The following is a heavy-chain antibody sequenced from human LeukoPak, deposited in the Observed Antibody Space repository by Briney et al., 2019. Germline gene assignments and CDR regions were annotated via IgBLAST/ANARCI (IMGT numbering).Heavy chain of an antibody. CDR1: GGSISSYY. J-gene: IGHJ4*02. CDR2: IYYSGST. CDR3: ARLLDLDSSGYCFDY. D-gene: IGHD3-22*01. V-gene: IGHV4-59*08. Sequence: SETLSLTCTVSGGSISSYYWSWIRQPPGKGLEWIGYIYYSGSTYYNPSLKSRVTISVDTSKNQFSLKLSSVTAADTAVYYCARLLDLDSSGYCFDYWGQGTLVTVSS.